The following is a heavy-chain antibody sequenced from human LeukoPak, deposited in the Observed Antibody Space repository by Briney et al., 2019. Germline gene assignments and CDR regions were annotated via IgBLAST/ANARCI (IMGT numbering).Heavy chain of an antibody. CDR3: AKSSGADSSSWYLHYFDY. Sequence: GGSLRLSCAASGFTFRSYAMHWVRQAPGKGLEWVAFIRYDGTNKDYADSVKGRFTICRDNSKNTLYLQMNSLRSEDTAVYYCAKSSGADSSSWYLHYFDYWGQGTLVTVSS. D-gene: IGHD6-13*01. J-gene: IGHJ4*02. CDR2: IRYDGTNK. CDR1: GFTFRSYA. V-gene: IGHV3-30*02.